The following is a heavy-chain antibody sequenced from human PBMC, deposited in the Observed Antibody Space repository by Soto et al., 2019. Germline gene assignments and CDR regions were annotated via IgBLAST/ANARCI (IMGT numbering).Heavy chain of an antibody. J-gene: IGHJ4*02. CDR2: ISNTGNT. D-gene: IGHD1-26*01. Sequence: SETLSLTCTVSGDSISSYYWNWIRQPPGKGLEWIGRISNTGNTHYNPSLQSRVTISLDTSKDQFSLKLSSVTAADTAMYYCARGPRHAGTYSGYWGQGTLVTVSS. CDR1: GDSISSYY. V-gene: IGHV4-59*01. CDR3: ARGPRHAGTYSGY.